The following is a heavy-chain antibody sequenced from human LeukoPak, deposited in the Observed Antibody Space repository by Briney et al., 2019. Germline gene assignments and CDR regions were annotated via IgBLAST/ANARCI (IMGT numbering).Heavy chain of an antibody. J-gene: IGHJ4*02. CDR3: ATSSDTAVPPFDY. V-gene: IGHV1-18*01. CDR2: ISAYNGNT. Sequence: VASVKVSCKASGYTFTSYGISWVRQAPGQGLEWMGWISAYNGNTNYAQKFQGRVTMTEDTSTDTAYMELSSLRSEDTAVYYCATSSDTAVPPFDYWGQGTLVTVSS. D-gene: IGHD2-2*01. CDR1: GYTFTSYG.